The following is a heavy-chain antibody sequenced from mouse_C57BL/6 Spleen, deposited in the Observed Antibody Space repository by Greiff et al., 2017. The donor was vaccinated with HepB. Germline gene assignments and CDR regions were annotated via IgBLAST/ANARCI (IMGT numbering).Heavy chain of an antibody. J-gene: IGHJ3*01. Sequence: VQLQQSGPELVKPGASVKISCKASGYAFSSSWMNWVKQRPGKGLEWIGRIYPGDGDTNYNGKFKGKATLTADKSSSTAYMQLSSLTSEDSAVYFCARDDGYSEAWFAYWGQGTLVTVSA. CDR1: GYAFSSSW. CDR3: ARDDGYSEAWFAY. V-gene: IGHV1-82*01. D-gene: IGHD2-3*01. CDR2: IYPGDGDT.